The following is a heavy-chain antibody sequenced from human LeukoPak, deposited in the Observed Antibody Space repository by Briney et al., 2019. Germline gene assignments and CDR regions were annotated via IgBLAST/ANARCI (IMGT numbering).Heavy chain of an antibody. D-gene: IGHD2/OR15-2a*01. Sequence: GGSLRLSCAASGFTFSSYGMHWVRQAPGKGLEWVAFILYDGSNEYYADSVKGRFTISRDNSKNTLYLQMNSLRVEDTAVYYCAKEGIAFDIWGQGTMVTVSS. CDR1: GFTFSSYG. J-gene: IGHJ3*02. CDR3: AKEGIAFDI. CDR2: ILYDGSNE. V-gene: IGHV3-30*02.